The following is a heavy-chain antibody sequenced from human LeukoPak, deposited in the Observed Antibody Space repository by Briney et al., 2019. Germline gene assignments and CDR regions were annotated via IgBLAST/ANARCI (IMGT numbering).Heavy chain of an antibody. Sequence: GGSLRLSCAASGFTFSSYGMHWGRQAPGKGLEWVAVISYDGSNKYYADSVKGRFTISRDNSKNTLYLQMNSLRAEDTAVYYCAKDWRLAHFDYWGQGTLVTVSS. CDR2: ISYDGSNK. D-gene: IGHD6-25*01. J-gene: IGHJ4*02. V-gene: IGHV3-30*18. CDR3: AKDWRLAHFDY. CDR1: GFTFSSYG.